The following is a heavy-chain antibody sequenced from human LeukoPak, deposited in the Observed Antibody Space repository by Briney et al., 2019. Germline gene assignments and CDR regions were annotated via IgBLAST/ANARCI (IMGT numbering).Heavy chain of an antibody. CDR1: GFTFSSYA. J-gene: IGHJ4*02. CDR3: ATSYRAASGKGLDY. D-gene: IGHD4-23*01. Sequence: PGRSLRLSCAASGFTFSSYAMHWVRQAPGKGLEWVAVISYDGSNKYYADSVKGRFTISRDNARNSLYLQMNSLRAEDTAIYYCATSYRAASGKGLDYWGQGTLVTVSS. V-gene: IGHV3-30-3*01. CDR2: ISYDGSNK.